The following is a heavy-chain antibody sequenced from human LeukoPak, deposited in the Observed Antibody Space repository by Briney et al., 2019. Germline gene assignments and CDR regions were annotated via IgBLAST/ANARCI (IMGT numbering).Heavy chain of an antibody. V-gene: IGHV4-39*01. CDR1: GGSISSSSYY. Sequence: SETLSLTCTVSGGSISSSSYYWGWIRQPPGKGLQWIGSIYYSGSTYYNPSLKSRVTISVDTSKNQFSLKLSSVTAADTAVYYCARLGDYVWGSYRNINDAFDIWGQGTMATVSS. CDR3: ARLGDYVWGSYRNINDAFDI. D-gene: IGHD3-16*02. CDR2: IYYSGST. J-gene: IGHJ3*02.